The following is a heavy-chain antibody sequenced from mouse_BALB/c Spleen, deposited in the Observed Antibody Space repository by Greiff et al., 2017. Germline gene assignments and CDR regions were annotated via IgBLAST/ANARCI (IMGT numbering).Heavy chain of an antibody. D-gene: IGHD2-4*01. CDR2: ISDGGSYT. CDR3: ARDSTMIAWFAY. J-gene: IGHJ3*01. V-gene: IGHV5-4*02. CDR1: GFTFSDYY. Sequence: EVKLQESGGGLVKPGGSLKLSCAASGFTFSDYYMYWVRQTPEKRLEWVATISDGGSYTYYPDSVKGRFTISRDNAKNNLYLQMSSLKSEDTAMYYCARDSTMIAWFAYWGQGTLVTVSA.